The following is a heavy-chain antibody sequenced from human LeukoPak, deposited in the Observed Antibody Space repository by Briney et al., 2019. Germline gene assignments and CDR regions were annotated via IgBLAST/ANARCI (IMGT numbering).Heavy chain of an antibody. CDR3: ATEDSSDYYSFDY. D-gene: IGHD3-22*01. CDR2: ISESGGYT. Sequence: GGSLRLSCAGSGFTFSSYAMSWVRQAPGKGLEWVSAISESGGYTKYADPVKGRLTISRDNSKNTLYLQMNSLKAEDTAAYYCATEDSSDYYSFDYWGQGTLVTVSS. J-gene: IGHJ4*02. V-gene: IGHV3-23*01. CDR1: GFTFSSYA.